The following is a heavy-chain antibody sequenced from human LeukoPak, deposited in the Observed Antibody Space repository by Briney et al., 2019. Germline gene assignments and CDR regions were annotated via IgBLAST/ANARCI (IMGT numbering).Heavy chain of an antibody. J-gene: IGHJ4*02. D-gene: IGHD1-26*01. CDR2: IYSSGSA. Sequence: SETLSLTCTVSGASINNNFWTWIRQPPGKGLEWIGYIYSSGSANYNPSLKSRVIISGDTSKNQISLNLTSVTAADTAVYYCARGLAGATTPFDYWGQGTLVTVSS. CDR1: GASINNNF. V-gene: IGHV4-59*08. CDR3: ARGLAGATTPFDY.